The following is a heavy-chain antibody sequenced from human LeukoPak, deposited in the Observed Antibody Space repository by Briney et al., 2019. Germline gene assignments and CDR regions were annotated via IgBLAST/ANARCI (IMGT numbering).Heavy chain of an antibody. J-gene: IGHJ4*02. CDR1: GGTFSSYA. CDR2: IIPILGIA. Sequence: GASVKVSCKASGGTFSSYAISWVRQAPGQGLEWMGRIIPILGIANYAQKFQGRVTITADKSTSTAYMELSSLRSEDTAVYYCASRIAARRYQLDYWGQGTLVTVSS. V-gene: IGHV1-69*04. D-gene: IGHD6-6*01. CDR3: ASRIAARRYQLDY.